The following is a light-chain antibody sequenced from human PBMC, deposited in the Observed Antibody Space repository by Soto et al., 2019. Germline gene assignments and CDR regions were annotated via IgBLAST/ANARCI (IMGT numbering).Light chain of an antibody. CDR3: QKYNSAPRT. CDR2: GAS. Sequence: DIQMTQSPSSLSASVGDRVTITCRASQGISNYLAWYQQRPGKVPKLLIYGASTLQSGVPSRFSGSGSGTDFTLTISSLQHEDVATYYCQKYNSAPRTFGQGNKVDIK. J-gene: IGKJ1*01. V-gene: IGKV1-27*01. CDR1: QGISNY.